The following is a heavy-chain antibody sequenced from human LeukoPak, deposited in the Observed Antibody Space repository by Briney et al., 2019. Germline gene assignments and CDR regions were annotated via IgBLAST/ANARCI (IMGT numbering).Heavy chain of an antibody. J-gene: IGHJ4*02. V-gene: IGHV3-7*01. CDR3: VPLNWNPPGDFDR. D-gene: IGHD1-20*01. CDR2: IKDDGSDK. Sequence: GGSLRLSWAASGFTFGSYAMNWARQPPGRGRGWVANIKDDGSDKYYVDSVKGRFSISKDNAKNALYLQMNSLRVEDTAVYYCVPLNWNPPGDFDRWGQGTLVTVSS. CDR1: GFTFGSYA.